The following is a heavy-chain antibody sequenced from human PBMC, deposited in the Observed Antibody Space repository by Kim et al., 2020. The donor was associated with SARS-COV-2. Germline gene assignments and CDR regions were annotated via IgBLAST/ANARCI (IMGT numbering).Heavy chain of an antibody. Sequence: YASSVEGRFTISRDNAKNSLYLQMNSLRAEDTAVYYCARASVDYGPSTFDYWGQGTLVTVSS. CDR3: ARASVDYGPSTFDY. V-gene: IGHV3-11*01. J-gene: IGHJ4*02. D-gene: IGHD4-17*01.